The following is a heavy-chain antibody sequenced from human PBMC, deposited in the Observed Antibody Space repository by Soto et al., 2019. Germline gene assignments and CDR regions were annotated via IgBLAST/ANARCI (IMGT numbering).Heavy chain of an antibody. V-gene: IGHV1-69*05. J-gene: IGHJ6*02. CDR3: ARYSSSSHSYYYYGMDV. D-gene: IGHD6-6*01. CDR2: IIPIFGTA. Sequence: QVQLVQSGAEVKKPGSSVKVSCKASGGTFSSYAISWVRQAPGQGLEWMGGIIPIFGTANYAQTFQGRVTITSVESTSTAYMELSSLRSEDTAVYYCARYSSSSHSYYYYGMDVWGQGTTVTVSS. CDR1: GGTFSSYA.